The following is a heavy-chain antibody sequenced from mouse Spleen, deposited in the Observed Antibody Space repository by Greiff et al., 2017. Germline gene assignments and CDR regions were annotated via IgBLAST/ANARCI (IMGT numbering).Heavy chain of an antibody. J-gene: IGHJ1*01. V-gene: IGHV1-39*01. CDR1: GYSFTDYN. CDR3: ARGVKNWDGISYWYFDV. CDR2: INPNYGTT. Sequence: EVKLQESGPELVKPGASVKISCKASGYSFTDYNMNWVKQSNGKSLEWIGVINPNYGTTSYNQKFKGKATLTVDQSSSTAYMQLNSLTSEDSAVYYCARGVKNWDGISYWYFDVWGAGTTVTVSS. D-gene: IGHD4-1*01.